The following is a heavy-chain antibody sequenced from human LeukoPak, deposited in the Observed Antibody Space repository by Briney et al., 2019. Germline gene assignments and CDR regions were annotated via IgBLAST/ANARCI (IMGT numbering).Heavy chain of an antibody. Sequence: GGSLRLSCTVSGFTVISNSMSWVRQAPGKGLEWVSFIYSGGTTLYSDSVKGRFTISRDNAKDSLYLQMNSLGPEDTAVYYCARDPYSGNYGNYYYYYMDVWGKGTTVTISS. CDR1: GFTVISNS. CDR3: ARDPYSGNYGNYYYYYMDV. D-gene: IGHD1-26*01. CDR2: IYSGGTT. J-gene: IGHJ6*03. V-gene: IGHV3-53*01.